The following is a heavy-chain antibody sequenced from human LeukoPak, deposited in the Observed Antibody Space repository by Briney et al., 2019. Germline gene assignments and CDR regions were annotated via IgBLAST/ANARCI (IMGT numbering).Heavy chain of an antibody. V-gene: IGHV1-18*01. CDR2: ISPYNGDT. Sequence: GASVKVSCKASGYTFSQYVIIWVRQAPGQGLEWMGWISPYNGDTNSAQTLQDRVTMTTDTSSNTAYMDLRGLRYDDTAVYYCARAAEYTSWSAMSAYYYGLDVWGQGTTLTVSS. CDR1: GYTFSQYV. CDR3: ARAAEYTSWSAMSAYYYGLDV. J-gene: IGHJ6*02. D-gene: IGHD3-3*01.